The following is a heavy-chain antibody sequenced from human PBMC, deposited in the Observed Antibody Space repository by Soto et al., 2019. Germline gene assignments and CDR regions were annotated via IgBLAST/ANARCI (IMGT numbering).Heavy chain of an antibody. V-gene: IGHV3-66*01. CDR3: ARYLKGYYYYGMYV. J-gene: IGHJ6*02. CDR1: GFTVSSNY. Sequence: GGSLRLSCAASGFTVSSNYMSWVRQAPGKGLEWVSVIYSGDSTYYADSVKGRFTISRDNSKNTLYLQMNSLRAEDTAVYYCARYLKGYYYYGMYVWGQGTTVTVSS. CDR2: IYSGDST.